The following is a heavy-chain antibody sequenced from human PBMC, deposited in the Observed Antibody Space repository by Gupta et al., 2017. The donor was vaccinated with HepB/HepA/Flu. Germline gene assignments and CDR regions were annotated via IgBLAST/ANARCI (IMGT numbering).Heavy chain of an antibody. J-gene: IGHJ4*02. V-gene: IGHV3-7*01. Sequence: EVQLVESGGGLVQPGGSLRLSCAASGFTFSSYWMSWVRQAPGKGLEWVANIKQDGSEKYYVDSVKGRFTISRDNAKNSLYLQMNSLRAEDTAVYYCARDAVRYGDYGGIDYWGQGTLVTVSS. D-gene: IGHD4-17*01. CDR3: ARDAVRYGDYGGIDY. CDR2: IKQDGSEK. CDR1: GFTFSSYW.